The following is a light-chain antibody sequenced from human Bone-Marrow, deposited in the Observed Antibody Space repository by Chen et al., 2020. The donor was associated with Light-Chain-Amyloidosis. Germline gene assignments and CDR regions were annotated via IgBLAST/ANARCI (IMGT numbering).Light chain of an antibody. CDR2: WAS. Sequence: DIVMTQSPDSLAVSLGERATINCKASQSVLYSSNNKNFLAWYQQKAGQPPKLLIYWASTRESGSPDRFSGSGSGTDFTLTISSLQAEDVAVYYCQQYFGSRFSFGQGTRLEIK. CDR1: QSVLYSSNNKNF. J-gene: IGKJ5*01. V-gene: IGKV4-1*01. CDR3: QQYFGSRFS.